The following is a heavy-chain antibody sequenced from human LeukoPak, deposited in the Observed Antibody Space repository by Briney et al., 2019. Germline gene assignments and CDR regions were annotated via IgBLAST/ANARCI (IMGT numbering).Heavy chain of an antibody. V-gene: IGHV3-11*06. Sequence: PGGSLRLSCAASGFTFSDYYMSWIRQAPGKGLEWVSYISSSSSYTNYADSVKGRFTISRDNAKNSLYLQMNSLRAEDTAVHYCARGGGSSGWYYYYYGMDVWGQGTTVTVSS. D-gene: IGHD6-19*01. CDR3: ARGGGSSGWYYYYYGMDV. CDR2: ISSSSSYT. CDR1: GFTFSDYY. J-gene: IGHJ6*02.